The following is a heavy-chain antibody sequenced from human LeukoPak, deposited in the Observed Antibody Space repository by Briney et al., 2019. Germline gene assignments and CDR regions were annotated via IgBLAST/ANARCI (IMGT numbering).Heavy chain of an antibody. CDR2: IRYDGSNK. CDR1: GFTFSNYG. J-gene: IGHJ4*02. Sequence: GGSLRLSCGASGFTFSNYGMLWVRQAPGKGLEWVAFIRYDGSNKLYADSVKGRFTISRDNSKNTLYLHINSLRAEDTAVYYCAKGYGSGTRLDFDYWGQGTLVTVSS. CDR3: AKGYGSGTRLDFDY. V-gene: IGHV3-30*02. D-gene: IGHD3-10*01.